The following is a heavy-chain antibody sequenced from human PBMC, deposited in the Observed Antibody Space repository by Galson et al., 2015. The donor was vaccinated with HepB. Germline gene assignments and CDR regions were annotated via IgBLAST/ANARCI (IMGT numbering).Heavy chain of an antibody. V-gene: IGHV1-3*01. Sequence: SVKVSCKASGYTFTSYAMHWVRQAPGQRLEWMGWINAGNGNTKYSQKFRGRITITRDTSASTAYMELSSLRSEDTAVYYCARTSVLLWFGPEGSYFDYWGQGTLVTVSS. CDR1: GYTFTSYA. D-gene: IGHD3-10*01. CDR2: INAGNGNT. CDR3: ARTSVLLWFGPEGSYFDY. J-gene: IGHJ4*02.